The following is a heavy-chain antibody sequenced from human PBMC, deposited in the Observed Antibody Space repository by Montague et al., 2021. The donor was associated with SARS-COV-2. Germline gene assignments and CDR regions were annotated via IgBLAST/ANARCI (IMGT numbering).Heavy chain of an antibody. Sequence: VKPTQTLTLTCTFSGFSLSTSGMCVSWIRQPPGKALEWLTLIDWDDDKYYSSSLKTRLTISKDTPKNQVVLTMTNVDPVDTATYYCARSYGTTVVTRAFDYWGQGTLVTVSS. J-gene: IGHJ4*02. CDR1: GFSLSTSGMC. CDR3: ARSYGTTVVTRAFDY. D-gene: IGHD4-23*01. CDR2: IDWDDDK. V-gene: IGHV2-70*01.